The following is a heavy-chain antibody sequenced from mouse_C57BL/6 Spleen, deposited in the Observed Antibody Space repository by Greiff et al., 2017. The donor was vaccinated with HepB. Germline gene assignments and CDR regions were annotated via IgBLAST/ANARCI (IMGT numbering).Heavy chain of an antibody. CDR3: ARRRGEMGEFAY. CDR2: INPNNGGT. V-gene: IGHV1-26*01. Sequence: VQLQQSGPELVKPGASVKISCKASGYTFTDYYMNWVKQSHGKSLEWIGDINPNNGGTSYNQKFKGKATLTVDKSSSTAYMELRSLTSEDSAVNYCARRRGEMGEFAYWGQGTLVTVSA. J-gene: IGHJ3*01. CDR1: GYTFTDYY. D-gene: IGHD2-3*01.